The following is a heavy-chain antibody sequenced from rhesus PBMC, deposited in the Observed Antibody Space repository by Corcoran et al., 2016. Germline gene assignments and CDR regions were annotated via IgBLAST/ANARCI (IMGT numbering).Heavy chain of an antibody. CDR2: ILPLVGIT. D-gene: IGHD1-38*01. V-gene: IGHV1-198*02. CDR1: GFTFGSYA. J-gene: IGHJ2*01. CDR3: ARGLATYWYFDL. Sequence: QVQLVQSGAEVKKPGASVKVSCKASGFTFGSYAINWVRQAPGQGLDWMGVILPLVGITNYAEKFQGRVTITAYTSTSTAYMELSSLRSEDTAVYYCARGLATYWYFDLWGPGTPITISS.